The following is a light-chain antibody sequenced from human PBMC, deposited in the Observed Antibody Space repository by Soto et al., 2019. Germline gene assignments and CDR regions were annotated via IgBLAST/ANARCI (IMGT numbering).Light chain of an antibody. CDR2: DVS. Sequence: QSVLTQPRSVSGSPGQSVTISCTGTSSDVGGYNYVSWCQQHPGKAPKLMIYDVSKRPSGVPDRFSGSKSGNTASLTISGLQAEDEADYYCCSYAGSYTHVVFGGGTQLTVL. CDR3: CSYAGSYTHVV. CDR1: SSDVGGYNY. V-gene: IGLV2-11*01. J-gene: IGLJ2*01.